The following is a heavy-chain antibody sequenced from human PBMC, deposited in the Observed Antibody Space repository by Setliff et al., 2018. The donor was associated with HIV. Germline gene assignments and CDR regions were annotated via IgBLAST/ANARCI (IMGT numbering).Heavy chain of an antibody. J-gene: IGHJ3*02. Sequence: PSETLSLTCTVSRDSIRNGAYYWGWIRQPPGKGLEWIGSIYYSGSAYYNPSLKSRVTISVDTSKNQFSLKLSSVTAADTAVYYCARILLDYYGSGSYRAFDIWGQGTMVTVSS. D-gene: IGHD3-10*01. CDR2: IYYSGSA. V-gene: IGHV4-39*07. CDR3: ARILLDYYGSGSYRAFDI. CDR1: RDSIRNGAYY.